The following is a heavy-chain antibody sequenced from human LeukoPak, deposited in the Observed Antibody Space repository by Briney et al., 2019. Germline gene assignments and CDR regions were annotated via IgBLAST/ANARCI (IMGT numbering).Heavy chain of an antibody. CDR1: GFTFSSYG. CDR3: AKDRGGVDY. D-gene: IGHD3-16*01. J-gene: IGHJ4*02. V-gene: IGHV3-30*18. Sequence: PGRSLRLSCAASGFTFSSYGMHWVRQAPGKGLEWVAVISYGGSNKYYADSVKGRFTISRDNSKNTLYLQMNSLRSEDSALYYCAKDRGGVDYWGQGTLVTVSS. CDR2: ISYGGSNK.